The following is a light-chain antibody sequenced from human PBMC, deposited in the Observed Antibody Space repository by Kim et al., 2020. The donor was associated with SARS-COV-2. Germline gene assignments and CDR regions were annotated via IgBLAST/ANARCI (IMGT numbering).Light chain of an antibody. CDR3: QQLNSYPLT. J-gene: IGKJ4*01. Sequence: ASVGDPVTITCRGSQGIGSYSAWYQQTPELAPKVLISSASTLQSGVPSRFSGSGSGTDFTLTISRLQPEDFATYYCQQLNSYPLTFGRGTKVDIK. CDR1: QGIGSY. V-gene: IGKV1-9*01. CDR2: SAS.